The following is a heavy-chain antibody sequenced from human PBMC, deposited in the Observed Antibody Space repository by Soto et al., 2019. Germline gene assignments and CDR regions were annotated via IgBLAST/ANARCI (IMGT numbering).Heavy chain of an antibody. V-gene: IGHV1-3*01. D-gene: IGHD6-19*01. CDR3: ARSYSSGWCDY. CDR1: GYTFTSYA. Sequence: ASVKVSCKASGYTFTSYAMHWVRQAPGQRLEWMGWINAGNGNTKYSQKFQGRVTITRDTSASTAYMELSSLRSGDTAVYYCARSYSSGWCDYWGQGTLVTVSS. CDR2: INAGNGNT. J-gene: IGHJ4*02.